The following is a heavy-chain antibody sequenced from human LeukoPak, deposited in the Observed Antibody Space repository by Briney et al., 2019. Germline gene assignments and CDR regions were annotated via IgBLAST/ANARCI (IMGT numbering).Heavy chain of an antibody. CDR2: INHSGGST. CDR1: GYTFTGYY. V-gene: IGHV1-46*01. D-gene: IGHD3-3*01. J-gene: IGHJ5*02. CDR3: ARGLPVWSGRTWFDP. Sequence: ASVKVSCKASGYTFTGYYVHWVRQAPGQGLEWMGIINHSGGSTNYAQKFQGRVTMTRDTSTSTVYMELSSLRSEDTAVYYCARGLPVWSGRTWFDPWGQGTLVTVSS.